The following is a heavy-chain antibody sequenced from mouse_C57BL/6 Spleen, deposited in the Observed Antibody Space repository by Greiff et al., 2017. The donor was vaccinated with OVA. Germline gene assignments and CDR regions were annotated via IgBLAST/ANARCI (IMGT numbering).Heavy chain of an antibody. J-gene: IGHJ1*03. D-gene: IGHD1-1*01. Sequence: QVTLKVSGPGILQSSQTLSLTCSFSGFSLSTSGMGVSWIRQPSGKGLEWLAHIYWDDDKRYNPSLKSRLTISKDTSRNQVFLKITRVDTADTATYYGARRADYYGSSYGYFDVWGTGTTVTVSS. V-gene: IGHV8-12*01. CDR3: ARRADYYGSSYGYFDV. CDR1: GFSLSTSGMG. CDR2: IYWDDDK.